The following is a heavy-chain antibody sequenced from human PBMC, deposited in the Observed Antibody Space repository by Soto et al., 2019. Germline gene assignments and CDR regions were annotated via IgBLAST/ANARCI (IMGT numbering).Heavy chain of an antibody. J-gene: IGHJ4*02. CDR1: GDSIGSNVR. Sequence: SSETLSLTCAVSGDSIGSNVRRSWVHQPPGQGLDCTGEGYHNALTDYNPSVKGRVTMSGDMSKNQLSLNLTSVRAADTAMYYCARDVAMTGVIDMFEYWGQGALVTVYS. CDR2: GYHNALT. CDR3: ARDVAMTGVIDMFEY. V-gene: IGHV4-4*02. D-gene: IGHD2-21*01.